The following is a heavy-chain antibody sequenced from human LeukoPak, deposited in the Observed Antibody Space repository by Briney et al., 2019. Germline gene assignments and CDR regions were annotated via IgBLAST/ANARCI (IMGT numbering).Heavy chain of an antibody. CDR2: IYYSGST. CDR1: GGSISSYY. Sequence: SETLSLTCTVSGGSISSYYWSWIRQPPGKGLEWIGYIYYSGSTNYNPSLKSRVTISVDTSKNQFSLKLSSVTAADTAVYYCARDSFLGNYYGMDVWGQGTTVTVSS. J-gene: IGHJ6*02. CDR3: ARDSFLGNYYGMDV. V-gene: IGHV4-59*12. D-gene: IGHD3-3*02.